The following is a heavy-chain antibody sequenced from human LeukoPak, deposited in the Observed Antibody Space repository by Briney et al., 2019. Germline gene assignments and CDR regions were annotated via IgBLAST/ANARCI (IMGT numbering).Heavy chain of an antibody. CDR1: GYTFTSYG. CDR3: ARDGTYYYDSSGYQSAFIDAFDI. J-gene: IGHJ3*02. V-gene: IGHV1-18*01. D-gene: IGHD3-22*01. Sequence: ASVKVSCKASGYTFTSYGISWVRQAPGQGLEWMGWISAYNGNTNYAQKLQGRVTMTTDTSTSTAYMELRSLRSDDTAVYYCARDGTYYYDSSGYQSAFIDAFDIWGQGTMVTVSS. CDR2: ISAYNGNT.